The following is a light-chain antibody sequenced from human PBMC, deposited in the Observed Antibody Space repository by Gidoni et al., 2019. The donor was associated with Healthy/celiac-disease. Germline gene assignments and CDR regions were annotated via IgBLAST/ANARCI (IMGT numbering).Light chain of an antibody. J-gene: IGKJ1*01. CDR2: GAS. V-gene: IGKV3-15*01. CDR3: QQYNNWPTWT. Sequence: EIVMTQSPATLSVSPGERAIPSCRASQSVSNNLAWYQQKPGQAPRLLIYGASTRDTGIPARFSGSGSGTEFTLTISSLQSEDFAVYYCQQYNNWPTWTFGQGTKVEIK. CDR1: QSVSNN.